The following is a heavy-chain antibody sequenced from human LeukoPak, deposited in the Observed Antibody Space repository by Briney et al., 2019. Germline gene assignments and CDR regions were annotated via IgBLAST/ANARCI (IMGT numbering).Heavy chain of an antibody. D-gene: IGHD6-13*01. CDR2: INPNSGGT. Sequence: ASVKVSCKASGYTFTGYYMHWVRQAPGQGLEWMGWINPNSGGTNYAQKFQGRVTMTRDTSISTAYMELSRLRSDDTAVHYCASPNEDSSSWYGNAFDIWGQGTMVTVSS. CDR3: ASPNEDSSSWYGNAFDI. CDR1: GYTFTGYY. V-gene: IGHV1-2*02. J-gene: IGHJ3*02.